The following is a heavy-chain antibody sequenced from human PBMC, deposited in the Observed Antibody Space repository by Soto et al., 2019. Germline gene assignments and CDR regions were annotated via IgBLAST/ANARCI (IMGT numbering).Heavy chain of an antibody. CDR2: ARNKTKGYTT. D-gene: IGHD4-17*01. V-gene: IGHV3-72*01. Sequence: PGGSLRLSCAASGFTFSDHYMDWVRQAPGKGLEWVGRARNKTKGYTTEYAASVKGRFTISRDDSKNEVYLQMNSLKTEDTAVYFCTRMTTVTPDFDYWGQGTLVTVSS. CDR3: TRMTTVTPDFDY. J-gene: IGHJ4*02. CDR1: GFTFSDHY.